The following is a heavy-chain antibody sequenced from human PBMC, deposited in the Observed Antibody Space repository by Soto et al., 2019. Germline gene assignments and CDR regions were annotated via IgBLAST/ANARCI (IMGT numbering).Heavy chain of an antibody. CDR3: VRARATDSRPDY. CDR1: GFTVSLYA. Sequence: XGSLSLSCVASGFTVSLYAMIWVRQAPGKGLEWVSSISSSSTYIYYTDSLKGRFSISRDNAKNSLFLQMDSLRVEDTATYYCVRARATDSRPDYWGQGTLVTVSS. D-gene: IGHD3-22*01. CDR2: ISSSSTYI. V-gene: IGHV3-21*01. J-gene: IGHJ4*02.